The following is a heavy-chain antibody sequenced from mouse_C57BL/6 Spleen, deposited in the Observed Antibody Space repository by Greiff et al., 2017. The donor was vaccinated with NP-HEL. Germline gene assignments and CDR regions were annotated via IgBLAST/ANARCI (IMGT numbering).Heavy chain of an antibody. Sequence: QVQLQQPGAELVRPGSSVKLSCKASGYTFTSYWMDWVKQRPGQGLEWIGNIYPSDSETHYNQKFKDKATMTVDKSSSTAYMQLSSLTSEDSAVYYCARGTAQARAMDYWGQGTSVTVSS. CDR2: IYPSDSET. D-gene: IGHD3-2*02. J-gene: IGHJ4*01. V-gene: IGHV1-61*01. CDR3: ARGTAQARAMDY. CDR1: GYTFTSYW.